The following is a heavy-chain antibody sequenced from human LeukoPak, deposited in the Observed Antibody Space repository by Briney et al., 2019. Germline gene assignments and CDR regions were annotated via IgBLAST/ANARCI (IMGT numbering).Heavy chain of an antibody. CDR3: ARGTMVRGVIPSYYYGMDG. J-gene: IGHJ6*04. D-gene: IGHD3-10*01. Sequence: GASVKVSCKASGYTFTSYGISWVRQAPGQGLEWMGWISAYNGNTNYAQKLQGRVTMTTDTSTSTAYMELRSLRSDDPAVYYCARGTMVRGVIPSYYYGMDGWGKGTTVTVSS. CDR2: ISAYNGNT. CDR1: GYTFTSYG. V-gene: IGHV1-18*04.